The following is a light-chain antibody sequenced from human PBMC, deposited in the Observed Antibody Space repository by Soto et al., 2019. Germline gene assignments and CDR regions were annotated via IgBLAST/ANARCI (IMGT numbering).Light chain of an antibody. Sequence: TQSPSSLSASVGDRVTITCRASHSISIYLNWYQQKPGQPPRLLIYGASSRATGIPDRFSGSGSGTDFTLTISRLEPEDFAVFYCQHYDSLPITFGQGTRLEIK. CDR3: QHYDSLPIT. CDR2: GAS. V-gene: IGKV3-20*01. CDR1: HSISIY. J-gene: IGKJ5*01.